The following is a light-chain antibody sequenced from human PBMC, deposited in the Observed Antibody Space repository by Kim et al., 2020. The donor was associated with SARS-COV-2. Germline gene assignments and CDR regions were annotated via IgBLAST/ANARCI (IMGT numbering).Light chain of an antibody. J-gene: IGLJ2*01. CDR1: KLGDKY. Sequence: PGQTASITCSGDKLGDKYACCYQQKPGQSPVLVIYQDSKRPSGIPERFSGSNSGNTATLTISGTQAMDEADYYCQAWDSSTACVVFGGGTQLTVL. V-gene: IGLV3-1*01. CDR2: QDS. CDR3: QAWDSSTACVV.